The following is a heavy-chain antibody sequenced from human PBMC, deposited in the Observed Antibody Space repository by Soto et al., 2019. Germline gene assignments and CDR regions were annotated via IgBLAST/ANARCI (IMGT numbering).Heavy chain of an antibody. Sequence: PGGSLRLSCAASGFTFSSYGMHWVRQAPGKGLEWVAVIWYDGSSKYYADSVKDRFTISRDNSKNTLYLQMNSLRADDTAVYYCARARPTYDTLNYFQYWGQGTLVTVSS. J-gene: IGHJ1*01. CDR3: ARARPTYDTLNYFQY. CDR1: GFTFSSYG. V-gene: IGHV3-33*01. CDR2: IWYDGSSK. D-gene: IGHD3-9*01.